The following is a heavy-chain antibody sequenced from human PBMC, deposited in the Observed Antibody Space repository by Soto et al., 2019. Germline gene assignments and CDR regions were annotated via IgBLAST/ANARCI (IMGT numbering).Heavy chain of an antibody. CDR3: ARDKFYYGSGSPRYYGMDV. J-gene: IGHJ6*02. V-gene: IGHV1-69*01. CDR2: IIPIFGTA. Sequence: QVQLVQSGAEVTKPGSSVKVSCTASGGTFSSYAISWVRQAPGQGLEWMGGIIPIFGTANYAQKFQGRVTITADESTSTAYIELSSLRSEDTAVYYCARDKFYYGSGSPRYYGMDVWGQGTTVTVSS. D-gene: IGHD3-10*01. CDR1: GGTFSSYA.